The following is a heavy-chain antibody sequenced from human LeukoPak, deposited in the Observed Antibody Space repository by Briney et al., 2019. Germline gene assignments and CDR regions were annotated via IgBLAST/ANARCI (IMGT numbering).Heavy chain of an antibody. V-gene: IGHV4-4*02. J-gene: IGHJ4*02. D-gene: IGHD3-3*01. CDR3: AREGGFYRPLDY. Sequence: PSETLSLTCGVSGGSVINTNWWTWVRQPPGKGLEWIGEVHLDGRTNYNPSLGSRLTMSVDASENQVSLKLTSVTAADTAVYYCAREGGFYRPLDYSGQGTLVTVSS. CDR1: GGSVINTNW. CDR2: VHLDGRT.